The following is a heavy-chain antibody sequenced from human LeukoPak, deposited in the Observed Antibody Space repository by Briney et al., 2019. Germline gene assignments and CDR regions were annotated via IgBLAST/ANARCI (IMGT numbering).Heavy chain of an antibody. CDR2: IYPGDSDT. D-gene: IGHD3-22*01. Sequence: ASVKVSCKASGYTFTGYYMHWVRQMPGKGLEWMGIIYPGDSDTRYSPSFQGQVTISADKSISTAYLQWSSLKASDTAMYYCATRVGYDSSGYIDAFDIWGQGTMVTVSS. CDR1: GYTFTGYY. CDR3: ATRVGYDSSGYIDAFDI. V-gene: IGHV5-51*01. J-gene: IGHJ3*02.